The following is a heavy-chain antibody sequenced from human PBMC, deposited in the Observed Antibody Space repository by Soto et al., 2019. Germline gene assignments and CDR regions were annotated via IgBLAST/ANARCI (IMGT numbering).Heavy chain of an antibody. D-gene: IGHD2-2*01. J-gene: IGHJ5*02. Sequence: SETLSLTCTVSGGTINAYFWNWIRQPPGKGLQWIGHIDYTGHTIYNPSLESRVSMSLDTSNNQFSLRLSSVTAADTAVYYCGRGHVLVVPAARRGENCFDPWGRGTGVTVSS. CDR3: GRGHVLVVPAARRGENCFDP. CDR1: GGTINAYF. CDR2: IDYTGHT. V-gene: IGHV4-59*12.